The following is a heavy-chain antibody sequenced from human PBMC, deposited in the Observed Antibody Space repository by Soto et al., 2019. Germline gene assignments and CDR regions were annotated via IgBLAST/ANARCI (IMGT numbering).Heavy chain of an antibody. V-gene: IGHV3-23*01. J-gene: IGHJ4*02. CDR3: AKVPRYCSGGSCYGGYFDY. D-gene: IGHD2-15*01. Sequence: GGSLRLSCAASGFTFSSYAMSWVRQAPGKGLEWVSAISGSGGNTYYAGSVKGRLTISRDNSNNTLYLQMNSLRAEDTAVYYCAKVPRYCSGGSCYGGYFDYWGQGTLVTVSS. CDR1: GFTFSSYA. CDR2: ISGSGGNT.